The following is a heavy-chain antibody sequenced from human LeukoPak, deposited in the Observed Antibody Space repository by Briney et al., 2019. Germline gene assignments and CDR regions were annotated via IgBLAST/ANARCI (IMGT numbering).Heavy chain of an antibody. CDR3: ARVSGSSLTHYFGS. J-gene: IGHJ4*02. CDR1: GFTFSNYA. Sequence: GRSLRLSCAASGFTFSNYAMHWVRQAPGKGLEWVAVISYDGVHKNYADSVKGRFTISRDSSENTLYLQMNSLRAEDTAVYYCARVSGSSLTHYFGSWGRGTLVTVSS. CDR2: ISYDGVHK. V-gene: IGHV3-30-3*01. D-gene: IGHD1-26*01.